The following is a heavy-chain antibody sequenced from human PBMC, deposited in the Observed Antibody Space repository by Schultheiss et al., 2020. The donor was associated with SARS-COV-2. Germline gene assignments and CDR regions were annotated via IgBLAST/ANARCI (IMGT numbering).Heavy chain of an antibody. J-gene: IGHJ6*03. Sequence: GGSLRVSCAASGFTFSSYWMSWVRQAPGKGLEWVSLINSDDRTFYADSVKGRFTISRLKSKNTLFLQMNSLRTEDTAVYYCARDFYYMDVWGKGTTVTVSS. CDR3: ARDFYYMDV. CDR2: INSDDRT. CDR1: GFTFSSYW. V-gene: IGHV3-53*04.